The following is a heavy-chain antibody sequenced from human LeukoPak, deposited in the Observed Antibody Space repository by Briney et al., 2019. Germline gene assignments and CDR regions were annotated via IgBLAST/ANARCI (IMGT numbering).Heavy chain of an antibody. CDR3: ARDLGKGSYPDY. V-gene: IGHV1-24*01. D-gene: IGHD3-16*02. CDR1: GYTLTELS. J-gene: IGHJ4*02. CDR2: FDPEDGET. Sequence: ASVKVSCKVSGYTLTELSMHWVRQAPGKGLEWMGGFDPEDGETIYAQKFQGRVTITADESTSTVYMELSSLRSEDTAVYYCARDLGKGSYPDYWGQGTLVTVSS.